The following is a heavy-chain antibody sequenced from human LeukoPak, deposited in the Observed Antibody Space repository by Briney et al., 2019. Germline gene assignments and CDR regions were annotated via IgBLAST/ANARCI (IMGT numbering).Heavy chain of an antibody. CDR3: ARESSDYDILTGYWYYYYMDV. D-gene: IGHD3-9*01. J-gene: IGHJ6*03. V-gene: IGHV4-4*07. CDR2: IYTSGST. CDR1: GGSISSYY. Sequence: SETLSLTCTVSGGSISSYYWSWIRQPAGKGLEWIGRIYTSGSTNYNPSLKSRVTMSVDTSKNQFSLKLSSVTAADTAVYYCARESSDYDILTGYWYYYYMDVWGKGTTVTVSS.